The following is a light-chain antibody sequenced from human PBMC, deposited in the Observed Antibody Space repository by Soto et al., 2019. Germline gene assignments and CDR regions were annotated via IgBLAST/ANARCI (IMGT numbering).Light chain of an antibody. CDR3: QQRSAWPPGYT. Sequence: DIVLTQSPATLSLSPGERATLSCRASQRLSTYLAWYQQKPVQAPRLLIYDTSKTATGVATRVSGSVSGPDFALTIASLEPEDFARYYCQQRSAWPPGYTVGQGTKLVIK. CDR1: QRLSTY. J-gene: IGKJ2*01. CDR2: DTS. V-gene: IGKV3-11*01.